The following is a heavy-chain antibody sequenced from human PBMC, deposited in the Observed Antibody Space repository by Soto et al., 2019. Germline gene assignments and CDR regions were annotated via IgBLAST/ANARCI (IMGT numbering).Heavy chain of an antibody. V-gene: IGHV3-23*01. CDR2: ISGSGGST. J-gene: IGHJ4*02. D-gene: IGHD5-18*01. CDR3: AISHSGDDTAFFGY. Sequence: GGSLRLSCVASGFTFSSYAMSWVRQAPGKGLEWVSAISGSGGSTYYADSVKGRFTISRDNSKNTLYLQMNSLRAEDTAVYYCAISHSGDDTAFFGYWGQGTLVTVSS. CDR1: GFTFSSYA.